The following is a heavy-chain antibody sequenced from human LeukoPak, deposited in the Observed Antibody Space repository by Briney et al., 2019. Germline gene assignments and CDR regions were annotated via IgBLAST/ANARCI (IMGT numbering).Heavy chain of an antibody. CDR2: IKQDGSEK. J-gene: IGHJ4*02. CDR1: GFTFSTYW. V-gene: IGHV3-7*04. Sequence: GGSLRLSCAASGFTFSTYWMSWVRQAPGKGLEWVANIKQDGSEKNCVDSVEGRFTISRDNAKNSLYLQMNSLRAEDTAVYYCARGLLAAAGIDYWGQGALVTVSS. D-gene: IGHD6-13*01. CDR3: ARGLLAAAGIDY.